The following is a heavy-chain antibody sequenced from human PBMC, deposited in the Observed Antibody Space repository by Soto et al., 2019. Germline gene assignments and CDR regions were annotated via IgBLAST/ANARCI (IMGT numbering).Heavy chain of an antibody. CDR3: ARGGGACTSTSCFYFDF. J-gene: IGHJ4*02. D-gene: IGHD2-2*01. Sequence: ESLKISCKGSGYSFTNYWIGWVRQMPGKGLEWMXIIYPGDSDTRYNPSFQGQVTISIDRSINTAHLQWSSLKASDTAMYYCARGGGACTSTSCFYFDFWGQGTLVTVSS. CDR2: IYPGDSDT. CDR1: GYSFTNYW. V-gene: IGHV5-51*01.